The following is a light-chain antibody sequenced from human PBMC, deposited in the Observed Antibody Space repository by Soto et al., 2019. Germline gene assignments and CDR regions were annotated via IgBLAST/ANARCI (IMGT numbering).Light chain of an antibody. CDR1: QRIPTNF. CDR3: QQYGRSAFT. J-gene: IGKJ2*01. V-gene: IGKV3-20*01. CDR2: GAS. Sequence: EIVLTQSPVTLSLSPGERATLSCRASQRIPTNFLAWFQQKPGLPPRLLISGASTRASGIPDRFSGSGSGTDFSLTISRLQPEDFAVYYCQQYGRSAFTFGQGTKLQIK.